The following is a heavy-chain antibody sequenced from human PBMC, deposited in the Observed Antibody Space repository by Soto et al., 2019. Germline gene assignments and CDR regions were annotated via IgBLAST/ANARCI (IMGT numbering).Heavy chain of an antibody. D-gene: IGHD6-6*01. CDR2: IKQDGSEK. V-gene: IGHV3-7*01. CDR3: AREVSEFSSSSYYYYYGMDV. CDR1: GFTFSSYW. J-gene: IGHJ6*02. Sequence: RRLSCAASGFTFSSYWMGWVRQAPGKGLEWVANIKQDGSEKYYVDSVKGRFTISRDNAKNSLYLQMNSLRAEDTAVYYCAREVSEFSSSSYYYYYGMDVWGQGTTVTVSS.